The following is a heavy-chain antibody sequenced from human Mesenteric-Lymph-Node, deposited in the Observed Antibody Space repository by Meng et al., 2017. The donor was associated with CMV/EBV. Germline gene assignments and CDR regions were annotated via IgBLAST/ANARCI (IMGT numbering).Heavy chain of an antibody. J-gene: IGHJ4*02. D-gene: IGHD2-2*02. CDR3: AKVGGHCSSTSCYTGIDY. CDR2: IRYDGSNK. Sequence: GESLKISCAASGFTFSSYGMHWVRQAPGKGLEWVAFIRYDGSNKYYADSVKGRFTISRDNSKNTLYLQMNSLRAEDTAVYYCAKVGGHCSSTSCYTGIDYWGQGTLVTVSS. V-gene: IGHV3-30*02. CDR1: GFTFSSYG.